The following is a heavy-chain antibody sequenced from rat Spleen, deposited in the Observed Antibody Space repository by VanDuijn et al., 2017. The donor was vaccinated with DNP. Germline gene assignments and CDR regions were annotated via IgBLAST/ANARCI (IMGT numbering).Heavy chain of an antibody. CDR3: AKIAAGAMDD. D-gene: IGHD1-2*01. CDR1: GFTFSNYD. CDR2: ITSDGSNI. Sequence: EVQLVESGGGLVQPGRSMKLSCAISGFTFSNYDMAWVRQAPKKGLECVATITSDGSNIYYRDSVKGRFTISRDNAKDTLYLQGDSLRSEDTAIYYCAKIAAGAMDDWGQGTSVTVSS. J-gene: IGHJ4*01. V-gene: IGHV5-25*01.